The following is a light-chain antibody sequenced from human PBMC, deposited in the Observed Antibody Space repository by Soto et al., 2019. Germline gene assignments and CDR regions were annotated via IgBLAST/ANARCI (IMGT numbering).Light chain of an antibody. CDR1: SSNIGAGYD. J-gene: IGLJ2*01. V-gene: IGLV1-40*01. CDR2: GNS. Sequence: QSVLTQPHSVSGAPGQRVTISCTGSSSNIGAGYDVHWYQQLPGTAPKLLIYGNSNRPSGVPDRFSGYKSGTSASLAITGLQAEDEADYYCQSYDISLSGVVFGGGTKVTVL. CDR3: QSYDISLSGVV.